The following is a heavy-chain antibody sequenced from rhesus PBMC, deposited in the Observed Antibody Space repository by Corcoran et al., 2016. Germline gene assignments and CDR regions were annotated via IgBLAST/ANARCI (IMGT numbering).Heavy chain of an antibody. V-gene: IGHV4-80*01. CDR1: GGSFSRYW. CDR2: INGNSGST. J-gene: IGHJ4*01. Sequence: QVQLQESGHGLVKPSETLSLTCAVSGGSFSRYWCSWIRQPPGKGLEWIGEINGNSGSTNYNPSLKSRVTISKDASKNQFALKLSSVTAADTAVYYCARYQGGWNNDRHFDYWGQGVLVTVSS. D-gene: IGHD1-20*01. CDR3: ARYQGGWNNDRHFDY.